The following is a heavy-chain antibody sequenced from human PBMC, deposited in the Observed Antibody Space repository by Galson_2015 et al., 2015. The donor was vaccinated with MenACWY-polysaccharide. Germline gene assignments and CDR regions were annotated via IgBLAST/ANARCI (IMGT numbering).Heavy chain of an antibody. CDR2: ISSSSNIK. CDR3: VRSAFFDY. V-gene: IGHV3-48*01. Sequence: SLRLSCAASGFTFSSYWMHWVRQAPGKGLEWVSHISSSSNIKYYADSVKGRFTISRDNVENSLYLQMNSLRAEDTALYYCVRSAFFDYWGQGNLVTVSS. CDR1: GFTFSSYW. J-gene: IGHJ4*02.